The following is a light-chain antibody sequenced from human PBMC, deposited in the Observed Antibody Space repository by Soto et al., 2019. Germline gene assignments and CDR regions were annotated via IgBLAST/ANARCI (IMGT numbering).Light chain of an antibody. CDR3: QQYGRSPFT. J-gene: IGKJ2*01. Sequence: VLTQSPGTLSLSPGERATLSCRASQSVTNYLVWYQQKAGQAPRLLIYGASSRAPGIPDRFSGSGSGTDFTLTINRLGPEDSAVYYCQQYGRSPFTFGQGTKLQIK. CDR2: GAS. CDR1: QSVTNY. V-gene: IGKV3-20*01.